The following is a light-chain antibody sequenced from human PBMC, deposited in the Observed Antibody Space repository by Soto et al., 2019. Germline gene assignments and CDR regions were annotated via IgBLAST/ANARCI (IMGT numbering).Light chain of an antibody. V-gene: IGKV3-20*01. CDR3: QQYGSSPDT. CDR2: GAS. CDR1: QSVSSSY. J-gene: IGKJ4*01. Sequence: EIVLTQSPGTLSLSPGERATLCCRASQSVSSSYFAWYQQKPGQAPRHLIYGASSSATGIPDRFSRSWSGKDFTLTNSRLKPEDHAVYYCQQYGSSPDTFGGGTKVEIK.